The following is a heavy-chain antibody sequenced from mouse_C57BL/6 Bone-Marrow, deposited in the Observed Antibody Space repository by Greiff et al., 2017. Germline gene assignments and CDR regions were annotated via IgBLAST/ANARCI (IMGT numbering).Heavy chain of an antibody. CDR2: ISSGGSYT. Sequence: EVQVVESGGDLVKPGGSLKLSCAASGFTFSSYGMSWVRQTPDKRLEWVATISSGGSYTYYPDSVKGRFTISSDNAKNTLYLQMSSLKSEDTAMYYCARRGDGRDWYFDVWGTGTTVTVSS. CDR1: GFTFSSYG. V-gene: IGHV5-6*01. CDR3: ARRGDGRDWYFDV. J-gene: IGHJ1*03.